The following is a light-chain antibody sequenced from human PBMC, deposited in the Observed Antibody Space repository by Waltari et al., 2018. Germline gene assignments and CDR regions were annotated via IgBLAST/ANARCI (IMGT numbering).Light chain of an antibody. CDR2: DAS. V-gene: IGKV3-15*01. CDR3: QQYNKWPIT. Sequence: EIVLTQSLATLSVSPGERATLSCRASQSMSINLAWYQQKPGQAPRLFIYDASTRAADTPARCSGSGSGTEFTLTISSLQSEDSAVYYCQQYNKWPITIGGGTKVEIK. J-gene: IGKJ4*01. CDR1: QSMSIN.